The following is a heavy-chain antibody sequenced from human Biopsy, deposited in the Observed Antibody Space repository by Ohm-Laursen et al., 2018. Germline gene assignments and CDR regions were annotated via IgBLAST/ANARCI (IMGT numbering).Heavy chain of an antibody. J-gene: IGHJ5*02. CDR1: GGSISSGFYY. V-gene: IGHV4-39*07. Sequence: SETLSLTCTVSGGSISSGFYYWSWIRQPPGKGLEWIGTIYWSGTTYYNPSLERRVTISVDTSRNQFSLRLNSVTSADTAVYYCARAPYVSGSFGWFDPWGQGIVVTVSS. D-gene: IGHD3-10*01. CDR3: ARAPYVSGSFGWFDP. CDR2: IYWSGTT.